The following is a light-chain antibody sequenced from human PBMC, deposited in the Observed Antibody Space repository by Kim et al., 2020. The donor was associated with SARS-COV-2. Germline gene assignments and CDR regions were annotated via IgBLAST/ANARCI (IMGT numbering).Light chain of an antibody. V-gene: IGLV3-19*01. Sequence: DLGQTIRITCQGGSLRSYYATWYQQKPGQAPILVIYGKNNRPSGIPDRFSGSSSGNTASLTITGTQAGDEADYYCNSRDSNDNVVFGGGTKLTVL. CDR2: GKN. J-gene: IGLJ2*01. CDR1: SLRSYY. CDR3: NSRDSNDNVV.